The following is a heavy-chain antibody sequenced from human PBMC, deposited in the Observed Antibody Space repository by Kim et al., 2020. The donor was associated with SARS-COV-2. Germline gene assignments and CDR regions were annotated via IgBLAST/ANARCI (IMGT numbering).Heavy chain of an antibody. Sequence: RVTISVDTSKNQFSLKLSSVTAADTAVYYCARGRDIVVVVAATPSFHFDYWGQGTLVTVSS. J-gene: IGHJ4*02. V-gene: IGHV4-34*01. CDR3: ARGRDIVVVVAATPSFHFDY. D-gene: IGHD2-15*01.